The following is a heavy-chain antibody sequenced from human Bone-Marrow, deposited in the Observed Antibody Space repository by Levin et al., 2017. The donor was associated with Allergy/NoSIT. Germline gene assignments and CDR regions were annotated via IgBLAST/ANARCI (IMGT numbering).Heavy chain of an antibody. V-gene: IGHV4-59*08. J-gene: IGHJ5*02. CDR1: GDSISSYY. CDR2: IFYSGST. Sequence: SQTLSLTCAVSGDSISSYYWTWIRQPPGKGLEWIGYIFYSGSTSYNPSLKSRVTMSVDMSKNQFSLKLSSVTAADTAVYYCARQYGSGSYSIRFAPWGQGTLVTVSS. D-gene: IGHD3-10*01. CDR3: ARQYGSGSYSIRFAP.